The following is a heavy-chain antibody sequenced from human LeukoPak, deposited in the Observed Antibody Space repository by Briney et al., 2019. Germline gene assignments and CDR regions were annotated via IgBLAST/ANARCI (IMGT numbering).Heavy chain of an antibody. J-gene: IGHJ4*02. CDR1: GGTFSSYA. CDR2: IIPIYGTA. V-gene: IGHV1-69*05. CDR3: ARAVRGSGSYL. Sequence: ASVKVSCKASGGTFSSYAISWVRQAPGQGLEWMGRIIPIYGTANYAQKFQVRVTITTDESTSTAYMELSSLRSEETAVYYCARAVRGSGSYLWGQGTLVTVSS. D-gene: IGHD3-10*01.